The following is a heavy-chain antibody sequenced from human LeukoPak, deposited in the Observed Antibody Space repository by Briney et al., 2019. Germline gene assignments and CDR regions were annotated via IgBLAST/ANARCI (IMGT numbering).Heavy chain of an antibody. CDR1: GFTFNTYR. CDR3: AKDMDKYSSTSDYYYYYGMDV. D-gene: IGHD6-6*01. CDR2: IGNDGSNT. Sequence: PGGSLRLSCAASGFTFNTYRMHWVRQAPGKGLVWVSLIGNDGSNTKYADSVKGRFTISRDNAKNSLYVQMNSLRAEDTALYYCAKDMDKYSSTSDYYYYYGMDVWGQGTTVTVSS. V-gene: IGHV3-74*03. J-gene: IGHJ6*02.